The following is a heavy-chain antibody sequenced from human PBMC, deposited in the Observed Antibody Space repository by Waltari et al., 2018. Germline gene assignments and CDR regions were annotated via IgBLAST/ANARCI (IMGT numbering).Heavy chain of an antibody. CDR1: GYTFTGYF. J-gene: IGHJ4*02. V-gene: IGHV1-2*02. CDR3: ARITTGPKDY. D-gene: IGHD1-1*01. CDR2: INPKTGVT. Sequence: QVQLLQSGAEVKKPGASVNISCKASGYTFTGYFLHWVRQAPGQRLEYFGWINPKTGVTNFVQKFRDRVTVTRDTSLSTAYMEVTRLTSDDTAVYYCARITTGPKDYWGQGTLVTVSS.